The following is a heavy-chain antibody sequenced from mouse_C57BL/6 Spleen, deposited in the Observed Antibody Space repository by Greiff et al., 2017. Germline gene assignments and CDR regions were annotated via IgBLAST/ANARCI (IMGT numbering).Heavy chain of an antibody. CDR3: TPLITTGPVEGFAY. D-gene: IGHD1-1*01. Sequence: VQLQQSGTVLARPGASVKMSCKTSGYTFTSYWMHWVKQRPGQGLEWIGAIYPGNSDTSYNQQFKGKAKLTAVTSASTAYMELSSLTNEDSAVDYWTPLITTGPVEGFAYWGQGTLVTVSA. V-gene: IGHV1-5*01. J-gene: IGHJ3*01. CDR2: IYPGNSDT. CDR1: GYTFTSYW.